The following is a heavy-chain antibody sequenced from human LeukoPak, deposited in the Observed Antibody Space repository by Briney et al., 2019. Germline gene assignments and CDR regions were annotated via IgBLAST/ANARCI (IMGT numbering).Heavy chain of an antibody. CDR2: INTSGGST. D-gene: IGHD4-23*01. CDR1: GYTFTSYY. V-gene: IGHV1-46*01. J-gene: IGHJ4*02. Sequence: ASVKVSCKASGYTFTSYYMHWVRQAPGQGLGWREIINTSGGSTSYAQKFQGRVTVTRDTSTSTVYMELSSLRSEDTAVYYCAREAQDYGGNRYFDYWGQGTLVTVSS. CDR3: AREAQDYGGNRYFDY.